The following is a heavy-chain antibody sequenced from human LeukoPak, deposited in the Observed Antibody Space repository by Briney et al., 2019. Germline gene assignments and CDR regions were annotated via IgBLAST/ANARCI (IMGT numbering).Heavy chain of an antibody. Sequence: PETLSLTCAVYGGSFSGYYWSWIRQPPGKGLEWIGEINHSGSTNYNPSLKSRVTISVDTSKNQFSLKLSSVTAADTAVYYCARSIAARPFDYWGQGTLVTVYS. CDR3: ARSIAARPFDY. V-gene: IGHV4-34*01. CDR2: INHSGST. CDR1: GGSFSGYY. D-gene: IGHD6-6*01. J-gene: IGHJ4*02.